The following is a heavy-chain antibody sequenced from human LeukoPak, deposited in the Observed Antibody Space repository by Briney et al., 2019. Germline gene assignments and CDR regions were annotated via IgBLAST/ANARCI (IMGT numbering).Heavy chain of an antibody. J-gene: IGHJ4*02. V-gene: IGHV4-39*07. CDR2: IYYSGST. Sequence: PSETLSLTCTVSGGSISSSSYYWGWIRQPPGKGLEWIGSIYYSGSTYYNPSLKSRVTISVDTSKDQFSLKLSSVTAADTAVYYCARDMTTEVFDYWGQGTLVTVSS. CDR3: ARDMTTEVFDY. CDR1: GGSISSSSYY. D-gene: IGHD4-23*01.